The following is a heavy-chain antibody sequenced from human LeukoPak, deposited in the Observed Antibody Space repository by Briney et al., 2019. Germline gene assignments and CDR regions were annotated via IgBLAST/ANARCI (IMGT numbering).Heavy chain of an antibody. CDR2: ISWNSGSI. Sequence: GGSLRLSCAASGNYWMHWVRQAPGKGLEWVSGISWNSGSIGYADSVKGRFTISRDNAKNSLYLQMNSLRAEDTALYYCAKVAAAGTVHDAFDIWGQGTMVTVSS. CDR3: AKVAAAGTVHDAFDI. CDR1: GNYW. J-gene: IGHJ3*02. D-gene: IGHD6-13*01. V-gene: IGHV3-9*01.